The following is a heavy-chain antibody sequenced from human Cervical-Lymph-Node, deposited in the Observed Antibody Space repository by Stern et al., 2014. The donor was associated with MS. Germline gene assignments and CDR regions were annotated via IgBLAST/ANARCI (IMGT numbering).Heavy chain of an antibody. J-gene: IGHJ4*02. V-gene: IGHV1-69*01. D-gene: IGHD3-3*01. CDR3: ARGSIYYDFWTTSYGHFDY. CDR2: IIPLLNAT. CDR1: GATFGYHA. Sequence: QVQLVQSGAEVKKPGSSVRVSCTTSGATFGYHAINWVRQAPEQGLEWMAGIIPLLNATDYAPKFQGRVTIVADGPTSTVHMELSSLISGDTAIYYCARGSIYYDFWTTSYGHFDYWGQGTPVTVSA.